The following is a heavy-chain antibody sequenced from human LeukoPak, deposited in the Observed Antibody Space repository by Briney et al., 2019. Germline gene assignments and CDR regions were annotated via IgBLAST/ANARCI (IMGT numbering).Heavy chain of an antibody. CDR1: GFTFSSYS. CDR3: ARLGYCSGGSCYSDY. V-gene: IGHV3-21*01. CDR2: ISSSSGYI. Sequence: GGSLRLSCAASGFTFSSYSMNWVRQAPGKGLEWVSSISSSSGYIYYADSVKGRFTISRDNAKNSLYLQMNSLRAEDTAVYYCARLGYCSGGSCYSDYWGQGTLVTVSS. J-gene: IGHJ4*02. D-gene: IGHD2-15*01.